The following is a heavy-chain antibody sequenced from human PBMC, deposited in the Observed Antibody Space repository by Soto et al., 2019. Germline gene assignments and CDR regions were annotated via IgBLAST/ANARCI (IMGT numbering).Heavy chain of an antibody. V-gene: IGHV4-30-4*01. J-gene: IGHJ5*02. Sequence: SETQSLTCTVSGGSISSGDYYWSWIRQPPGKGLEWIGYIYYSGSTYYNPSLKSRVTISVDTSKNQFSLKLSSVTAADTAVYYCTRDRDYDCWSGYQDNWFDPWGQGTLGTVSS. CDR1: GGSISSGDYY. D-gene: IGHD3-3*01. CDR3: TRDRDYDCWSGYQDNWFDP. CDR2: IYYSGST.